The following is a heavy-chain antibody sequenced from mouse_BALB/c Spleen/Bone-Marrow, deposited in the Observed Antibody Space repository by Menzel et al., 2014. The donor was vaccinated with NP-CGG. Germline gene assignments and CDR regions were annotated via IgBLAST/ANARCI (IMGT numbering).Heavy chain of an antibody. Sequence: QVQLQQSGPELVKPGASVKISCKASGYAFSSSWMNWVKQRPGQGLEWIGRIYPGDGDTNYNGKFKGKATLTADKSSSTAYMQLSSLTSVDSAIYFCARFSTVYYFDYWGQGTPLTVSS. CDR2: IYPGDGDT. CDR3: ARFSTVYYFDY. V-gene: IGHV1-82*01. CDR1: GYAFSSSW. J-gene: IGHJ2*01. D-gene: IGHD4-1*02.